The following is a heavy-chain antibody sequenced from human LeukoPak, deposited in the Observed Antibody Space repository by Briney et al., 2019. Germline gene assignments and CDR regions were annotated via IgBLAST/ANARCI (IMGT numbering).Heavy chain of an antibody. CDR3: ARDGYDSSDIDY. V-gene: IGHV4-31*03. Sequence: TSETLSLTCTVSGGSISSGGYYWSWIRQHPGKGLEWIGYIYYSGSTYYNPSLKSRVTISVDTSKNQFSLKLSSVTAADTAVYYCARDGYDSSDIDYWGQGTLVTVSS. CDR1: GGSISSGGYY. J-gene: IGHJ4*02. CDR2: IYYSGST. D-gene: IGHD3-22*01.